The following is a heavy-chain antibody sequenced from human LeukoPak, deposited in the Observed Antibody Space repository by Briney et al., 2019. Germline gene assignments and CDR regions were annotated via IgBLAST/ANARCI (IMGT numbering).Heavy chain of an antibody. CDR2: INPSGGST. CDR1: GYTFINYY. D-gene: IGHD4-11*01. CDR3: ARWHFVDYRFDY. Sequence: GASVTVSCKASGYTFINYYMHWVRQAPGQGLEWMGIINPSGGSTSYAQKFQGRVTMTRDTSTSTVYMELSSLRSEDTAVYYCARWHFVDYRFDYWGQGTLVTVSS. J-gene: IGHJ4*02. V-gene: IGHV1-46*01.